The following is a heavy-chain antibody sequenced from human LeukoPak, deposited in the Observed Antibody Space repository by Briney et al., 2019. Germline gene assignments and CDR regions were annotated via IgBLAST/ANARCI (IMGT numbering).Heavy chain of an antibody. V-gene: IGHV3-11*04. D-gene: IGHD3-3*01. J-gene: IGHJ4*02. CDR1: GFTFSDYY. CDR2: ISSSGSAD. Sequence: PGGSPRLSCAATGFTFSDYYMSWLRQAPGKGLEWISYISSSGSADYYADSVQGRFTVSRDNAKSSLYLQMNSMRAEDTAVYYCARTQKYYDLWSGMNWGQGTLVTVSS. CDR3: ARTQKYYDLWSGMN.